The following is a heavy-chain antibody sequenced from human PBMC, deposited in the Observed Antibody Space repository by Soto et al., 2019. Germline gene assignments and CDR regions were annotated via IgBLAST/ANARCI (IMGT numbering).Heavy chain of an antibody. V-gene: IGHV1-18*04. CDR1: GYTFTSYG. CDR2: ISAYNGNT. Sequence: QVQLVQSGAGVKKPGASVKVSCKASGYTFTSYGISWVRQAPGQGLDWMGWISAYNGNTKYAQDLQGRVTMTTDTSTSTAYMELRSLRSDDTAMYYCARFSGGSYNTYYFYYGMDVWGQGTTVTVSS. CDR3: ARFSGGSYNTYYFYYGMDV. J-gene: IGHJ6*02. D-gene: IGHD2-15*01.